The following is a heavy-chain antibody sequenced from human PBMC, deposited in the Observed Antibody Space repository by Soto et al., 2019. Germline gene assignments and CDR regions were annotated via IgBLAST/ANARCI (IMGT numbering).Heavy chain of an antibody. CDR2: IKQDGSEK. Sequence: PGGSLRLSCAASGFTFSSYWMSWVRQAPGKGLEWVANIKQDGSEKYYVDSVKGRFTISRDNAKNSLYLQMNSLRAEDTAVYYCASGRGSSSWYYWGQGTLVTVSS. CDR3: ASGRGSSSWYY. V-gene: IGHV3-7*01. D-gene: IGHD6-13*01. J-gene: IGHJ4*02. CDR1: GFTFSSYW.